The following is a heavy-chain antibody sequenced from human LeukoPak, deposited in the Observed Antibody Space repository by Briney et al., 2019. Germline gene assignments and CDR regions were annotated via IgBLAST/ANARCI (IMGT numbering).Heavy chain of an antibody. V-gene: IGHV4-59*01. D-gene: IGHD1-26*01. CDR1: GGSISNYY. CDR2: IYYSGST. Sequence: SETLSLTCTVSGGSISNYYWSWIRQPPGKGLEWIGYIYYSGSTNYNPSLKSRVTISVDTSKNQFSLKLSSVTAADTAVYYCARVRSGYYFDYWGQGTLVTVSS. CDR3: ARVRSGYYFDY. J-gene: IGHJ4*02.